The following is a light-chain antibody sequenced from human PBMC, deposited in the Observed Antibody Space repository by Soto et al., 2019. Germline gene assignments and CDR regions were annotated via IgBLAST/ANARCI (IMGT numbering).Light chain of an antibody. CDR1: QRVSRD. Sequence: EIVMTQSPAALSVSPGERVTLSCRASQRVSRDLAWYQQKPGQAPRLLIYDTSTRATGVPARFSGSGSGTEFTLTSSDLQSEDFAVYYCQQYNQWPPLTFGEGTKVEIK. CDR3: QQYNQWPPLT. CDR2: DTS. J-gene: IGKJ4*01. V-gene: IGKV3D-15*01.